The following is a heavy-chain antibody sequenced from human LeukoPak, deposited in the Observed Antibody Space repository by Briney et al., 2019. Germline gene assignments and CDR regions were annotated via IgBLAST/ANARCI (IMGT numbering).Heavy chain of an antibody. CDR3: ASTHYYDSSGYYYPLYFDY. CDR1: GYTFTSYG. J-gene: IGHJ4*02. D-gene: IGHD3-22*01. Sequence: ASVKVSCKASGYTFTSYGISWVRQAPGQGLEWMGWISAYNGNTNYAQKLQGRVTMTTDTSTSTAYMELRSLRSDDTAVYYCASTHYYDSSGYYYPLYFDYWGQGTLVTVSS. V-gene: IGHV1-18*01. CDR2: ISAYNGNT.